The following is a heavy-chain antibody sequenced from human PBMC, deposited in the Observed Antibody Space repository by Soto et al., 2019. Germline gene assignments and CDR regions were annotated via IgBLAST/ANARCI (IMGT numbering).Heavy chain of an antibody. Sequence: GGSLRLSCAASGFTFSSYWMHWVRQAPGKGLVWVSRINSDGSSTSYADSVKGRFTISRDNAKNTLYLQMNSLRAEDTAVYYCARHPFETDGMDVWGQGTTVTVSS. CDR3: ARHPFETDGMDV. CDR1: GFTFSSYW. J-gene: IGHJ6*02. CDR2: INSDGSST. V-gene: IGHV3-74*01.